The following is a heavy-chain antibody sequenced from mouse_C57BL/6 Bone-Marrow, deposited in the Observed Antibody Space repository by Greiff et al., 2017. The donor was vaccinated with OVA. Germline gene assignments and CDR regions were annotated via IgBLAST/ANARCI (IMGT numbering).Heavy chain of an antibody. CDR2: IDPENGDT. Sequence: VQLQQSGAELVRPGASVKLSCTASGFNIKDDYMHWVKQRPEQGLEWIGWIDPENGDTEYASKFQGKATITADTSSNTAYLQLSSLTSEDTAVYYCTIYDYEVAYWGQGTLVTVSA. CDR1: GFNIKDDY. J-gene: IGHJ3*01. D-gene: IGHD2-4*01. V-gene: IGHV14-4*01. CDR3: TIYDYEVAY.